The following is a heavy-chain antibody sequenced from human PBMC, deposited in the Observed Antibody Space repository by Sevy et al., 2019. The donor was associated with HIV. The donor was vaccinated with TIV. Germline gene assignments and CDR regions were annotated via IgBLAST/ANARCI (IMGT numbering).Heavy chain of an antibody. CDR2: IISSSRYI. J-gene: IGHJ3*01. D-gene: IGHD3-3*01. CDR3: ASAGVVIEKDAFDF. V-gene: IGHV3-21*01. Sequence: GGSLRLSCAASGFTFSSYSMNWVRQAPGKGLEWVSSIISSSRYISYPDSVRGRLTITRDNAKNSLYLQMNSLRAEDTAVYYCASAGVVIEKDAFDFWGQGTMVTVSS. CDR1: GFTFSSYS.